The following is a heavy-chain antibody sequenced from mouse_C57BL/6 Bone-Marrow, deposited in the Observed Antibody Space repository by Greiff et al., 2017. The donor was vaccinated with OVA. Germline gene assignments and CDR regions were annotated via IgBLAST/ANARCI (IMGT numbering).Heavy chain of an antibody. J-gene: IGHJ2*01. CDR2: IYPGDGDT. Sequence: VQLQQSGAELVKPGASVKISCKASGYAFSSYWMNWVKQRPGKGLEWIGQIYPGDGDTNYNGKFKGKATLTADKSSSTAYMPLSSLTSEDAAVYFCARLGRGGFDYWGQGTTLTVSS. CDR3: ARLGRGGFDY. CDR1: GYAFSSYW. V-gene: IGHV1-80*01. D-gene: IGHD4-1*01.